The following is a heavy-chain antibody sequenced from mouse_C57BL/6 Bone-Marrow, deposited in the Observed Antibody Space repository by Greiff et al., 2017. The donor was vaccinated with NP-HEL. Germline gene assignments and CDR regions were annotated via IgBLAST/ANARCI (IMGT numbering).Heavy chain of an antibody. D-gene: IGHD4-1*01. CDR2: ISSGGDYI. CDR1: GFTFSSYA. V-gene: IGHV5-9-1*02. J-gene: IGHJ2*01. Sequence: EVQVVESGEGLVKPGGSLKLSCAASGFTFSSYAMSWVRQTPEKRLEWVAYISSGGDYIYYADTVKGRFTISRDNARNTLYLQMSSLKSEDTAMYYCTRETANWVFDYWGQGTTLTVSS. CDR3: TRETANWVFDY.